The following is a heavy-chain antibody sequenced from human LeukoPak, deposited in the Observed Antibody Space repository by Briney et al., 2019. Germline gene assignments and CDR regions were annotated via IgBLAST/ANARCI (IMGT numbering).Heavy chain of an antibody. CDR2: ISSSGSTI. D-gene: IGHD3-3*01. J-gene: IGHJ4*02. Sequence: GSLRLSCAASGFTFSSYEMNWVRQAPGKGLEWVSYISSSGSTIYYADSVKGRFTISRDNAKNSLYLQMNSLRAEDTAVYYCARDTIFGVVIIVLDYWGQGTLVTVSS. CDR3: ARDTIFGVVIIVLDY. V-gene: IGHV3-48*03. CDR1: GFTFSSYE.